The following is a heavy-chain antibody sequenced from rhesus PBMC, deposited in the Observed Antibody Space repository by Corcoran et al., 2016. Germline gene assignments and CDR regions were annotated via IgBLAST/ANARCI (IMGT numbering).Heavy chain of an antibody. CDR3: AKTPWRGFCTGSGCYFYWYFDL. D-gene: IGHD2-21*01. Sequence: EVQLVETGGGLVQPGGSLKLSCAASGFTFSNYGMSWVRQAPGKGLEWVSANNSGGDSTYYADSVNGRFSISRDNSKNTLSLQMNSLRAEDTAVYYCAKTPWRGFCTGSGCYFYWYFDLWGPGTPITISS. CDR2: NNSGGDST. V-gene: IGHV3S5*01. J-gene: IGHJ2*01. CDR1: GFTFSNYG.